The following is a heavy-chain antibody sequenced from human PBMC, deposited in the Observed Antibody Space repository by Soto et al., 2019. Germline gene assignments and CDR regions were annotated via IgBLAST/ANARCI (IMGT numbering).Heavy chain of an antibody. J-gene: IGHJ4*02. Sequence: PGGSLRLSCAASGFTVSSNYMSWVRQAPGKGLEWVSVIYSGGSTYYADSVKGRFTISRDNSKNTLYLQMNSLRAEDTAVYYCARLKPGYSSGWYGMDYWGQGTLVTVSS. CDR2: IYSGGST. V-gene: IGHV3-66*01. D-gene: IGHD6-19*01. CDR1: GFTVSSNY. CDR3: ARLKPGYSSGWYGMDY.